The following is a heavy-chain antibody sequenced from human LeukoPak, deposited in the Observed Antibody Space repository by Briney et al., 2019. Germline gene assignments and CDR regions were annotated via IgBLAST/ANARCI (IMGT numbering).Heavy chain of an antibody. CDR2: ISSSSNFI. CDR1: GFTFSSYS. V-gene: IGHV3-21*01. D-gene: IGHD4-17*01. Sequence: GSLRLSCAASGFTFSSYSMNWVRQAPGKGLEWVSSISSSSNFIYYADSVKGRFTISRDNAKNSLYLQMNSLGAEDTAVYYCARAISDYDASDIWGQGTMVTVSS. CDR3: ARAISDYDASDI. J-gene: IGHJ3*02.